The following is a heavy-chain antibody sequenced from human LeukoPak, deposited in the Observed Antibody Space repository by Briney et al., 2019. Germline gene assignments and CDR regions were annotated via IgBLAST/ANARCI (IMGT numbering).Heavy chain of an antibody. Sequence: SETLSLTCTVSGGSISSGSYYWSWIRQPAGKGLEWIARIYTSGSTNYNPSLKSRVTISVDTSKNQFSLKLSSVTAADTAVYYCARASSYDFWSGYYEGGAFDIWGQGTMVTVSS. CDR2: IYTSGST. D-gene: IGHD3-3*01. CDR3: ARASSYDFWSGYYEGGAFDI. J-gene: IGHJ3*02. V-gene: IGHV4-61*02. CDR1: GGSISSGSYY.